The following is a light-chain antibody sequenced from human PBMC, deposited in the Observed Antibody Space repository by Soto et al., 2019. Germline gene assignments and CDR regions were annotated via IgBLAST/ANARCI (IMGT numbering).Light chain of an antibody. CDR2: AAS. J-gene: IGKJ5*01. CDR1: QTVNSDY. V-gene: IGKV3-20*01. CDR3: QYYGNSRIT. Sequence: EVVLTQSPGTLSLSPGERATLSCRASQTVNSDYLTWYQQKPGQAPRLLIYAASSGATGIPDRFSGSGSETDFTLTINRLEPEDFAVYYCQYYGNSRITFGQGTRL.